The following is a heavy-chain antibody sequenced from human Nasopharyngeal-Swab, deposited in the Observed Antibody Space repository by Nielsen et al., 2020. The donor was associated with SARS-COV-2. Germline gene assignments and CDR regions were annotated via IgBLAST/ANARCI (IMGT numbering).Heavy chain of an antibody. CDR1: GGSISSSSYY. CDR3: ARANIPEITIFGVVRRTGMDV. V-gene: IGHV4-39*07. D-gene: IGHD3-3*01. CDR2: IYYSGST. J-gene: IGHJ6*02. Sequence: SETLSLTCTVSGGSISSSSYYWGRIRQPPGKGLEWIGSIYYSGSTNYNPSLKSRVTISVDTSKNQFSLKLSSVTAADTAVYYCARANIPEITIFGVVRRTGMDVWGQGTTVTVSS.